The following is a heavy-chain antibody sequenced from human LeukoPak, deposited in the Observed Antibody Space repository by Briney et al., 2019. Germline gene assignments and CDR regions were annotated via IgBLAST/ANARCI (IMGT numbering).Heavy chain of an antibody. CDR3: ASRSGIAAAGAQVY. CDR1: GFTFSSYS. D-gene: IGHD6-13*01. Sequence: GGSLRLSCAASGFTFSSYSMNWVRQAPGKGLEWVSSISSSSSYIYYADSVKGRFTISRDNAKNSLYLQMNSLRAEDTAVYYCASRSGIAAAGAQVYWGQGTLVTVSS. J-gene: IGHJ4*02. CDR2: ISSSSSYI. V-gene: IGHV3-21*01.